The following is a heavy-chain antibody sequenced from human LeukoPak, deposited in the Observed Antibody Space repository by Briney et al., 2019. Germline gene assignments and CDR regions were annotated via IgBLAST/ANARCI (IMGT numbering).Heavy chain of an antibody. CDR3: ARAGDSTSPLEY. CDR1: GGSFSSCY. V-gene: IGHV4-4*07. J-gene: IGHJ4*02. D-gene: IGHD2-2*01. Sequence: PLETLSLTCTVSGGSFSSCYWNWIRQPAGKGLEWIGRIYTSGSTNYNPPLKSRVTMSVDTSKTQFALKLTSVTAADTAVYYWARAGDSTSPLEYWGQGNPVTVSS. CDR2: IYTSGST.